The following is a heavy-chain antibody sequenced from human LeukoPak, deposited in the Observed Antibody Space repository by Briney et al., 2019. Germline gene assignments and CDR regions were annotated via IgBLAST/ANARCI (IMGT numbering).Heavy chain of an antibody. CDR2: IIPIFGTA. J-gene: IGHJ4*02. D-gene: IGHD6-19*01. V-gene: IGHV1-69*05. CDR3: AREKSYSSGWYYFDY. Sequence: GSSVKLSCKASGGTFSSYAISWVRQAPGQGLEGMGGIIPIFGTANYAQKFQGRVTITTHESTSTAYMELRSLRSEDTAVYYGAREKSYSSGWYYFDYWGQGTLVTVSS. CDR1: GGTFSSYA.